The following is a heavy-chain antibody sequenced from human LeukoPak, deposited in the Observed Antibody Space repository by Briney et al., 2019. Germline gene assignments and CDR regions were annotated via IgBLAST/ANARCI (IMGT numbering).Heavy chain of an antibody. CDR1: GYTFTGYY. V-gene: IGHV1-2*02. D-gene: IGHD3-9*01. J-gene: IGHJ4*02. CDR3: AREETYYDILTGYYQLLDFDY. Sequence: ASVKVSCKASGYTFTGYYMHWVRQAPGQGLEWMGWINPNSGGTNYAQKFQGRVTMTRDTSISTAYMELSRLRSDDTAVYYCAREETYYDILTGYYQLLDFDYWGQGTLVTVSS. CDR2: INPNSGGT.